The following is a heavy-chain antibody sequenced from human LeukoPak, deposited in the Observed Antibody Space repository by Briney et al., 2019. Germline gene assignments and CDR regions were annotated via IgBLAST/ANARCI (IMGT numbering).Heavy chain of an antibody. V-gene: IGHV1-8*01. J-gene: IGHJ4*02. D-gene: IGHD3-10*01. Sequence: GASVKVSCKASGYTFTSYDINWVRQAPGQGLEWMGWMNPNSGNTGYAQKFQGRVTMTRNTSISTAYMELSSLRSEDTAVYYCARGLYYGSGSYYLLVFDYWGQGTLVTVSS. CDR3: ARGLYYGSGSYYLLVFDY. CDR1: GYTFTSYD. CDR2: MNPNSGNT.